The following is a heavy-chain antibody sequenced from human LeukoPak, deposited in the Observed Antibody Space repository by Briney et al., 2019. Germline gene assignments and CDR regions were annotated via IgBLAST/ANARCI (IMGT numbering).Heavy chain of an antibody. J-gene: IGHJ5*02. CDR3: ARGGYCSSTSCHAEDWFDP. D-gene: IGHD2-2*01. Sequence: PGGSLRLSCAASGFTFSSCDMHWVRQATGKGLEWVSAIGTAGDTYYPGSVKGRFTISRENAKNSLYLQMNSLRAGDTAVYYCARGGYCSSTSCHAEDWFDPWGQGTLVTVSS. V-gene: IGHV3-13*01. CDR1: GFTFSSCD. CDR2: IGTAGDT.